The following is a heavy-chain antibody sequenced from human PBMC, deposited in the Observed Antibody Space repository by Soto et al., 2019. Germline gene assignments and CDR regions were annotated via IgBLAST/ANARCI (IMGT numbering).Heavy chain of an antibody. CDR1: GGSISSYY. CDR2: IYYSGST. CDR3: ARHGSGDHALWYFDL. V-gene: IGHV4-59*08. J-gene: IGHJ2*01. D-gene: IGHD2-21*01. Sequence: QVQLQESGPGLVKPSETLSLTCTVSGGSISSYYWSWIRQPPGKGLEWIGYIYYSGSTNYNPSLKGRVTISVDTSKNQFSLKPSSVTAADTAVYYCARHGSGDHALWYFDLWGRGTLVTVSS.